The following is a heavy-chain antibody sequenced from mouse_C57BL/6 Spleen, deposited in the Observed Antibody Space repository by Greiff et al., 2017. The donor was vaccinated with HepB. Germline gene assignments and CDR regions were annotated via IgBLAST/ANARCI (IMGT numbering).Heavy chain of an antibody. Sequence: EVQVVESGGGLVQPGGSLSLSCAASGFTFTDYYMSWVRQPPGKALEWLGFIRNKANGYTTEYSASVKGRFTISRDNSQSILYLQMNALRAEDSATYYCARYLYYYGNDYWGQGTTLTVSS. J-gene: IGHJ2*01. CDR1: GFTFTDYY. CDR2: IRNKANGYTT. CDR3: ARYLYYYGNDY. V-gene: IGHV7-3*01. D-gene: IGHD1-1*01.